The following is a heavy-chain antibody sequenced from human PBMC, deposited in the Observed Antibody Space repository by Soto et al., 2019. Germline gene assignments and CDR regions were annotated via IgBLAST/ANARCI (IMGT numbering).Heavy chain of an antibody. CDR3: ARERSYHMDV. D-gene: IGHD2-2*01. J-gene: IGHJ6*02. CDR2: MNPNSGNT. V-gene: IGHV1-8*01. CDR1: GYSFTSYD. Sequence: QVQLAQSGAAVKKPGASVKVSCKASGYSFTSYDITRVRQATGQGLEWMGWMNPNSGNTGYAQKFQGRVTMTRNTSISTAYMELSSLRSEDTAVYYCARERSYHMDVWGQGTTVTVSS.